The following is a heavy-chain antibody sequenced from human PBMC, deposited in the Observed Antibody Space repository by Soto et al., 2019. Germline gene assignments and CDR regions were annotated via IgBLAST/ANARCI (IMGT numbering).Heavy chain of an antibody. CDR2: ISYSGKRT. Sequence: GGSLRLSCATSGFTFSSYALSWVRQAPGKGLEWVSGISYSGKRTYYADSVKGRFTISRDNAKNTLFLQMNSLRVEDAAIYYCAKDPRPGYDDAFHYFGHWGQGTLVTVSS. CDR1: GFTFSSYA. CDR3: AKDPRPGYDDAFHYFGH. D-gene: IGHD3-3*01. V-gene: IGHV3-23*01. J-gene: IGHJ4*02.